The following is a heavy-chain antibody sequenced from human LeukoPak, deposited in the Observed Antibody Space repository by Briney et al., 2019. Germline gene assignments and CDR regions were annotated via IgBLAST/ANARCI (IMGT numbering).Heavy chain of an antibody. CDR2: IIPKFGTA. J-gene: IGHJ5*02. CDR3: ARDRPGRYCTSTSCFIASPFDP. V-gene: IGHV1-69*13. Sequence: ASVKVSCKASRGTFSSYAITWVRQAPGQWLEWLGGIIPKFGTAIYAQKFQGRLTITADESTSTAYLELSSLSSEDTAIYYCARDRPGRYCTSTSCFIASPFDPWGQGTLVTVSS. D-gene: IGHD2-2*01. CDR1: RGTFSSYA.